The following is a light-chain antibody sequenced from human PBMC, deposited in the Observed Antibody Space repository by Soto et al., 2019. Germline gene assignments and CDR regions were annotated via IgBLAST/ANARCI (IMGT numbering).Light chain of an antibody. CDR2: EVR. Sequence: QSVLTQPASVSGSPGQSITISCTGTSSDVGGYNYVSWYHQHPGKAPRLMIYEVRNRHSGVSHRFAGSKSCNTASLTSSGRRAEDGDGSCSSSYTSSSTLYVFGPGAKLTVL. V-gene: IGLV2-14*01. J-gene: IGLJ1*01. CDR1: SSDVGGYNY. CDR3: SSYTSSSTLYV.